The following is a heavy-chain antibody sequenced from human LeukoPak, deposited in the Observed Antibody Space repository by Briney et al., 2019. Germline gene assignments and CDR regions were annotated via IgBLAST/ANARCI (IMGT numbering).Heavy chain of an antibody. J-gene: IGHJ4*02. CDR3: ARSIVGATNWDY. V-gene: IGHV4-59*01. CDR1: GGSISSYY. D-gene: IGHD1-26*01. Sequence: NPSETLSLTCTVSGGSISSYYWSWIRQPPGKGLEWIGYIYYSGSTNYNPSLKSRVTISVDTSKNQFSLKLSSVTAADTAVYYCARSIVGATNWDYWGQGTLVTVSS. CDR2: IYYSGST.